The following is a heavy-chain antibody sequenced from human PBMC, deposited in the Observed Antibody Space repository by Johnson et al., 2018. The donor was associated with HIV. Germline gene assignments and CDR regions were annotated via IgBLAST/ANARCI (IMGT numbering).Heavy chain of an antibody. D-gene: IGHD7-27*01. CDR1: GFTVSSNY. V-gene: IGHV3-15*01. J-gene: IGHJ3*02. CDR3: TTDPWGSDAFDI. CDR2: IKSKTDGGTT. Sequence: VLLVESGGDLVQPGGSLRLSCAASGFTVSSNYMSWVRQAPGKGLEWVGRIKSKTDGGTTDYAAPVKGRFTISRDDSKNTLYLQMNSLKTEDTAVYYCTTDPWGSDAFDIWGQGTMVTVSS.